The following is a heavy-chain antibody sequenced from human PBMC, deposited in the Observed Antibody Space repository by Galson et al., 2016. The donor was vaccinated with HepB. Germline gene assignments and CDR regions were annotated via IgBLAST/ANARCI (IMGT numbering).Heavy chain of an antibody. CDR1: GFIFSSYW. CDR3: ATMFYSYNTGFDRVDTFDI. V-gene: IGHV3-7*01. D-gene: IGHD3-22*01. J-gene: IGHJ3*02. Sequence: SLRLSCAASGFIFSSYWMNWVRQAPGKGLEWVADIKQDGSEKYYVDSVEGRFTVSRDNAKNSLYLQMNSLSAEDTAVYYCATMFYSYNTGFDRVDTFDIWGQGTMVTVSS. CDR2: IKQDGSEK.